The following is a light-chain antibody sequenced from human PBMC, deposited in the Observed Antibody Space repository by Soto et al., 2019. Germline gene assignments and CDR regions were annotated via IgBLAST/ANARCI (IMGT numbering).Light chain of an antibody. Sequence: AIQLTQSPSSLSASVGDRVTITCRASQGISSALAWYQQKPGKAPKLLIYDASSLESGVPSRFSGSGSGTDFTLTISSLQPEDFAMYYCQQFNSYPITFGQGTRLEIK. CDR2: DAS. CDR3: QQFNSYPIT. J-gene: IGKJ5*01. V-gene: IGKV1-13*02. CDR1: QGISSA.